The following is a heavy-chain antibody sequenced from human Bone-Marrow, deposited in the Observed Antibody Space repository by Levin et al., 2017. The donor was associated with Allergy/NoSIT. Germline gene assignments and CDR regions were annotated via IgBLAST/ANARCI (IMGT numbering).Heavy chain of an antibody. CDR2: IIPIFGTA. D-gene: IGHD3-22*01. Sequence: SVKVSCKASGGTFSSYAISWVRQAPGQGLEWMGGIIPIFGTANYAQKFQGRVTITADESTSTAYMELSSLRSEDTAVYYCARGGYYDSSGYLGGYGMDVWGQGTTVTVSS. CDR3: ARGGYYDSSGYLGGYGMDV. V-gene: IGHV1-69*13. CDR1: GGTFSSYA. J-gene: IGHJ6*02.